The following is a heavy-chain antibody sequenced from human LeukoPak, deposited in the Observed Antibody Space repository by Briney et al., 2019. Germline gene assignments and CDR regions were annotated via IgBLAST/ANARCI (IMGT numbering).Heavy chain of an antibody. CDR3: AAGLITMIVVDGDYYYYMDV. CDR1: GGTFSSYA. V-gene: IGHV1-69*05. J-gene: IGHJ6*03. CDR2: IIPIFGTA. Sequence: GSSVKVSCKASGGTFSSYAISWVRQAPGQGLEWMGRIIPIFGTANHAQKFQGRVTITTDESTSTAYMELSSLRSEDTAVYYCAAGLITMIVVDGDYYYYMDVRGKGTTVTVSS. D-gene: IGHD3-22*01.